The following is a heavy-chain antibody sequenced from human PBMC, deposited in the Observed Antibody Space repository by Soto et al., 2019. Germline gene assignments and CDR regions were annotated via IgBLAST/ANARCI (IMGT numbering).Heavy chain of an antibody. CDR2: ISHSGST. CDR3: AGDSGDYYSLDY. J-gene: IGHJ4*02. CDR1: GSSVSGFY. D-gene: IGHD3-22*01. V-gene: IGHV4-34*01. Sequence: PSETLSVTFGICGSSVSGFYWSGVRPAAWGGLGWIGEISHSGSTTSTPSLTSRVTISADTSKNQFSLKLNSVTAADTAVYYCAGDSGDYYSLDYWGQG.